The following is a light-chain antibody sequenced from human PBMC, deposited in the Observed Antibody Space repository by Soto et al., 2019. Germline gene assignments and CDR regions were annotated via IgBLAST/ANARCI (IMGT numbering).Light chain of an antibody. V-gene: IGKV1-5*03. CDR1: QSISSL. J-gene: IGKJ1*01. CDR2: KAS. CDR3: QQYNSYPWT. Sequence: DIRMTQSPSTLSASVGERVTITCWASQSISSLFAWYQQKVGKAPKLLIYKASSLESGVPSRLSGSGFGTELTLTISSMQPDDFATYYCQQYNSYPWTFGQGTKVDI.